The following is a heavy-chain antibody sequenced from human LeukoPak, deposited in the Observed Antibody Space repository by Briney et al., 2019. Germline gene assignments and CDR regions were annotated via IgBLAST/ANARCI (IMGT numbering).Heavy chain of an antibody. CDR1: GGSISSYY. CDR2: IYRTGST. Sequence: SETLSLTCIVSGGSISSYYWSWIRQPPGKGLEWIGYIYRTGSTKYNTSLKSRVTISVDTSKNQFSLKLSSVTAADTAVYYCARQYYYESSGFWYWGQGTLVTVSS. CDR3: ARQYYYESSGFWY. J-gene: IGHJ4*02. D-gene: IGHD3-22*01. V-gene: IGHV4-59*01.